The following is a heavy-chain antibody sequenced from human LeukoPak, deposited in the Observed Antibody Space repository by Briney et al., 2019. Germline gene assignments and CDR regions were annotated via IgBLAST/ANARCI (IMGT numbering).Heavy chain of an antibody. D-gene: IGHD6-19*01. V-gene: IGHV4-59*01. Sequence: PSETLSLTCTVSGDSMSTYYWTWIRQPPGKGLEWIGYIYNSGSTNYNPSLKSRVTISVDTSKNQFSLKLTSVTAEDTAVYYCARAHGPQWAFDIWGQGTAVTVSS. CDR3: ARAHGPQWAFDI. J-gene: IGHJ3*02. CDR2: IYNSGST. CDR1: GDSMSTYY.